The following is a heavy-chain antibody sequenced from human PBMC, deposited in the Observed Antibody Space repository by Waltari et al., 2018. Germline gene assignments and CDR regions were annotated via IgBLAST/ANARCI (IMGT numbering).Heavy chain of an antibody. J-gene: IGHJ4*02. CDR2: SIPMLDIA. D-gene: IGHD2-2*03. V-gene: IGHV1-69*08. CDR1: GGTFSSYT. Sequence: QVQLVQSGAEVKKPGSSVKVSCKASGGTFSSYTISWVRQAPGQGLEWMGRSIPMLDIANYAHKFQGRVTITADKSTSTAYMELSSLRSEDTAVYYCAREEPGYCSSTSCYDVDYWGQGTLVTVSS. CDR3: AREEPGYCSSTSCYDVDY.